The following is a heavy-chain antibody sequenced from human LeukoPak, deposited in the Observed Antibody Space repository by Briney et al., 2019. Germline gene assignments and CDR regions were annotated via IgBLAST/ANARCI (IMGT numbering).Heavy chain of an antibody. Sequence: GGSLRLSCAASGFTFSSYAMSWVRQAPGKGLEWVSAISGSGGSTYYADSVKGRYTISRDNSKNTLYLQMNSLRAEDTAVYYCAKSLWVRGVFFDYWGPGTLVTVSS. V-gene: IGHV3-23*01. CDR2: ISGSGGST. D-gene: IGHD3-10*01. CDR1: GFTFSSYA. CDR3: AKSLWVRGVFFDY. J-gene: IGHJ4*02.